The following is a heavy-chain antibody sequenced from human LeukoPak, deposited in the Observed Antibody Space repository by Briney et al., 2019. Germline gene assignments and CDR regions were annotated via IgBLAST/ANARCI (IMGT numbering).Heavy chain of an antibody. CDR3: ANDLGWIQLNLG. J-gene: IGHJ4*02. CDR1: GFTFSSYG. CDR2: ITGNGGTT. V-gene: IGHV3-23*01. D-gene: IGHD5-18*01. Sequence: GRSLRLSCAASGFTFSSYGMHWVRQAPGKGLEWVSGITGNGGTTYYADSVKGRFTISRDNSRNTVYLQMNSLRAEDTAVYYCANDLGWIQLNLGRGQGTLVTVSS.